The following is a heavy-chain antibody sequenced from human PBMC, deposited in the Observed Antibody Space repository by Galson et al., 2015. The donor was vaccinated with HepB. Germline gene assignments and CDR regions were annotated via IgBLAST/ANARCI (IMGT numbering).Heavy chain of an antibody. D-gene: IGHD1-1*01. CDR2: TDYRSKWYN. J-gene: IGHJ3*01. V-gene: IGHV6-1*01. CDR3: VRGRNSAFDV. CDR1: GDSVSSNGVA. Sequence: CAISGDSVSSNGVAWNWIRQSPSRDLEWLGRTDYRSKWYNDYAASVKGRININADASKNQFSLQLNSATPEDTAVYYCVRGRNSAFDVWGQGTVVTVTS.